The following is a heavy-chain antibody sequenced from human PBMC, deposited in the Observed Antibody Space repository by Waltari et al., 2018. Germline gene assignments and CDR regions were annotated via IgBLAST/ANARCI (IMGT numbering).Heavy chain of an antibody. D-gene: IGHD5-12*01. Sequence: QVQLVQSGAEVKKPGASVKVSCKASGYTFIGYYLHWVRQAPGQGLEWMGWINPNGGGTYYASNFQGRVTMTRVTSISTAYMDLNRLTFDDTAVYYYARDWGSGYSVGDFWGQGTLVTVSS. CDR1: GYTFIGYY. CDR3: ARDWGSGYSVGDF. V-gene: IGHV1-2*02. J-gene: IGHJ4*02. CDR2: INPNGGGT.